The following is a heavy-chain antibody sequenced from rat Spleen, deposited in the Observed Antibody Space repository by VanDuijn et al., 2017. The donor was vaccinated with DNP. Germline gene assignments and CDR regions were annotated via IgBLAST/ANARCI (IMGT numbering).Heavy chain of an antibody. CDR1: GYSITSNY. CDR2: ISYSGST. V-gene: IGHV3-1*01. Sequence: EVQLQESGPGLVKPSQSLSLTCSVTGYSITSNYWGWIRKFPGNKMEWIGHISYSGSTGYNPSLKSRISITRDTSKNQFFLQLNSVTTEDTATYYCARVNNNLYYGIDAWGQGTSVTVSS. D-gene: IGHD1-10*01. CDR3: ARVNNNLYYGIDA. J-gene: IGHJ4*01.